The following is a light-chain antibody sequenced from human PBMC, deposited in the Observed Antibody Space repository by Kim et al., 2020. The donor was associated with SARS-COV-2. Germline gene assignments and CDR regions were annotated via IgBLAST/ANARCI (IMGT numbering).Light chain of an antibody. J-gene: IGKJ2*01. V-gene: IGKV3-15*01. CDR1: QSVHSY. CDR3: QQYNNWPPYT. CDR2: GAS. Sequence: VCPGERATLSCRAGQSVHSYLAWYQQKPGQAPRRLIYGASTRATGTPARFGGSGSGTEFTLTISSLQSEDFAVYYCQQYNNWPPYTFGQGTKLEI.